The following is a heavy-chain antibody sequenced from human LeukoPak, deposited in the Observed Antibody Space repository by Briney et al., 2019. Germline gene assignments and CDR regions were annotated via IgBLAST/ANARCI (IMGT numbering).Heavy chain of an antibody. J-gene: IGHJ3*02. CDR1: GFAFSSYA. Sequence: PGRSLRLSCAASGFAFSSYAMHWVRQAPGKGLEWVAIISYDGITEDYSDSVKGRFSISRDNFKNTLFLQTNGLRDEDTAVYYCARDGDHTDAFDIWGQGTMVTVSS. CDR3: ARDGDHTDAFDI. CDR2: ISYDGITE. D-gene: IGHD7-27*01. V-gene: IGHV3-30*04.